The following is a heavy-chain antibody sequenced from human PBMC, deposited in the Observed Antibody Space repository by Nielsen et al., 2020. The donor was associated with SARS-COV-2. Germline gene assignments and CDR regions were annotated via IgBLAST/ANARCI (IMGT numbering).Heavy chain of an antibody. Sequence: SLKISCAASGFSFDEYIMHWVRQSPGKGLEWVSSINWNSGFISYADSVKGRFSISRDNAKSSLYLQMNSLRAEDTALYFCAKDMDDPYEAFHMWGQGTLVTVSS. CDR3: AKDMDDPYEAFHM. V-gene: IGHV3-9*01. D-gene: IGHD3-3*01. CDR2: INWNSGFI. CDR1: GFSFDEYI. J-gene: IGHJ3*02.